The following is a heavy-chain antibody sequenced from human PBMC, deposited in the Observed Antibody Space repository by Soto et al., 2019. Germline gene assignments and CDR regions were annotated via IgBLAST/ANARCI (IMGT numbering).Heavy chain of an antibody. D-gene: IGHD2-15*01. Sequence: QVQLVQSGAEVKKPGSSVKVSCKASGGTFSSYTISWVRQAPGQGLEWMGRIIPILGIANYAQKFQGRVTITADKSTSTAYRELSSLRSEDTAVYYCARNDVVVVVAATPNSYGMDVWGQGTTVTVSS. CDR1: GGTFSSYT. J-gene: IGHJ6*02. V-gene: IGHV1-69*02. CDR3: ARNDVVVVVAATPNSYGMDV. CDR2: IIPILGIA.